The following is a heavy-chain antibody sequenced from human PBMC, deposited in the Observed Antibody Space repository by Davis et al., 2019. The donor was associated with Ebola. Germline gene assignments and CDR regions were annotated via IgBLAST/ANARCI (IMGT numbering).Heavy chain of an antibody. CDR2: IRSKANSYAT. Sequence: GGSLRLSCATSGFTFRSYGMHWVRQASGKGLEWVGRIRSKANSYATAYAASVKGRFTISRDDSKNTAYLQMNSLKTEDTAVYYCTSAQPDYWGQGTLVTVSS. V-gene: IGHV3-73*01. D-gene: IGHD1-14*01. CDR1: GFTFRSYG. CDR3: TSAQPDY. J-gene: IGHJ4*02.